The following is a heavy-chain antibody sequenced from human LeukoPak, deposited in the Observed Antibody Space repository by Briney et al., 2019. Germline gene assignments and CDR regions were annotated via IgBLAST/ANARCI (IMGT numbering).Heavy chain of an antibody. CDR3: ARVRRTGYCSGGSCPLDY. D-gene: IGHD2-15*01. J-gene: IGHJ4*02. CDR1: GGSISSYY. Sequence: PSETLSLTCTVSGGSISSYYWSWIRQPPGKGLVWIGYIYYSGSTNYNPSLKSRVTISVDTSKNQFSLKLSSVTAADTAVYYCARVRRTGYCSGGSCPLDYWGQGTLVTVSS. V-gene: IGHV4-59*01. CDR2: IYYSGST.